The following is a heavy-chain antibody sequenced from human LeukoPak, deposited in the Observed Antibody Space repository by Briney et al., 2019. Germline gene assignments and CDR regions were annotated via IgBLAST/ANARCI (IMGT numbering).Heavy chain of an antibody. J-gene: IGHJ4*02. CDR2: INPNSGGT. D-gene: IGHD3-22*01. CDR3: ARVRYYESSGYYEY. V-gene: IGHV1-2*06. CDR1: GYTLTDYY. Sequence: GASVKVSCKASGYTLTDYYMHWVRQAPGQGLEWMGRINPNSGGTNYAQKFQGRVTMTRDTSISTVYMELSRLRSDDTAVYYCARVRYYESSGYYEYWGQGTLVTVSS.